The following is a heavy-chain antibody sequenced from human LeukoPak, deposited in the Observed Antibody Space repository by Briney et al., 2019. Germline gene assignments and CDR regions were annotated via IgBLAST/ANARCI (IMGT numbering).Heavy chain of an antibody. CDR1: GYTFTGYY. CDR3: ASDYGDYAGGMTTTFSDY. J-gene: IGHJ4*02. V-gene: IGHV1-2*02. CDR2: INPNSGGT. D-gene: IGHD4-17*01. Sequence: EASVKVSCKASGYTFTGYYMHWVRQAPGQGLEWMGWINPNSGGTNYAQKFQGRVTMTRDTSISTAYMELSRLRSDDTAVYYCASDYGDYAGGMTTTFSDYWGQGTLVTVSS.